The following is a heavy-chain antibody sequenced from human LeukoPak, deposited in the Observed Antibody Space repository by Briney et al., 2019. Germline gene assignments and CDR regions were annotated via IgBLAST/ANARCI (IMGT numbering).Heavy chain of an antibody. V-gene: IGHV4-39*07. CDR2: IYYSGST. D-gene: IGHD3-16*02. Sequence: SETLSLTCAVSGGSLISTTYYWGWIRQPPGKGLEWIGSIYYSGSTYYNPSLKSRVTVSVDMSKSQSSLQLSSVTAADTAVYYCARGPRTGAWDMITFGGVIVHGDAFDFWGQGTMVTVSS. CDR1: GGSLISTTYY. J-gene: IGHJ3*01. CDR3: ARGPRTGAWDMITFGGVIVHGDAFDF.